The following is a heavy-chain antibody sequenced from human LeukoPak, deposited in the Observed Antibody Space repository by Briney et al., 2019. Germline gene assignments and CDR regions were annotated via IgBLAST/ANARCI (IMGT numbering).Heavy chain of an antibody. Sequence: GGSLRLSCAASGFTFSDYCMNWIRQAPGKGLEWASYTSRSGGTIYYADSVKGRFTISGDNAKNSLYLQMNSLRAEDTAVYYCARAAYYYDSSGYDDAFDIWGQGTMVTVSS. J-gene: IGHJ3*02. CDR1: GFTFSDYC. CDR2: TSRSGGTI. V-gene: IGHV3-11*01. D-gene: IGHD3-22*01. CDR3: ARAAYYYDSSGYDDAFDI.